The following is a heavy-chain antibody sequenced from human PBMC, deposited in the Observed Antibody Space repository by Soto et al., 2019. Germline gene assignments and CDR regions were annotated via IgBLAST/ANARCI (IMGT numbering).Heavy chain of an antibody. CDR1: GYTFTSQG. CDR2: ISTYNGNT. D-gene: IGHD2-2*01. V-gene: IGHV1-18*01. CDR3: ARDSDIVVLPAAMVPRYNWFAP. Sequence: QVQLVQSGGEVKKPGASVKVSCKASGYTFTSQGISWVRQAPGQGLEWMGWISTYNGNTNYALKFQGRVTMTADTTTTTAYMELRSLRSDDTAVYYCARDSDIVVLPAAMVPRYNWFAPWGQGTLVTVSS. J-gene: IGHJ5*02.